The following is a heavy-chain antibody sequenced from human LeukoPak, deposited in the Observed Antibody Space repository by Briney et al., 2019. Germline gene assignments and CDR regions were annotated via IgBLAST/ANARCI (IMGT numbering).Heavy chain of an antibody. D-gene: IGHD3-22*01. CDR2: MNPNSGNT. CDR3: ARVGYYDSSGYSLPHY. Sequence: GASVKVSCKASGYTFTSYDINWVRQATGQGLEWMGWMNPNSGNTGYAQKFQGRVTITRNTSISTAYMELSSLRSEDTAVYHCARVGYYDSSGYSLPHYWGQGTLVTVSS. CDR1: GYTFTSYD. J-gene: IGHJ4*02. V-gene: IGHV1-8*03.